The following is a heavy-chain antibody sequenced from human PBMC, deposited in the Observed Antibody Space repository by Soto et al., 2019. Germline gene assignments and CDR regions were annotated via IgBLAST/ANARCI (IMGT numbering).Heavy chain of an antibody. J-gene: IGHJ5*02. V-gene: IGHV4-4*02. CDR2: IYHSGST. Sequence: QVQLQESGPGLVKPSGTLSLTCAVSGGSISSSNWWSWVRQPRGEGLEWIGEIYHSGSTNYNPSLKSRVTIAVDKSKNQFSLKLSSVTAADTAVYYCARDQGIAVAGINWFDPWGQGTLVTVSS. CDR1: GGSISSSNW. CDR3: ARDQGIAVAGINWFDP. D-gene: IGHD6-19*01.